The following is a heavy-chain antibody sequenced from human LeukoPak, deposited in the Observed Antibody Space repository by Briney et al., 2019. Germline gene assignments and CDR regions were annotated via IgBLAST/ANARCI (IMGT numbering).Heavy chain of an antibody. V-gene: IGHV4-30-4*01. CDR3: ARDPPYYYDSSGYGMDV. D-gene: IGHD3-22*01. J-gene: IGHJ6*02. Sequence: SGTLSLTCTVSGGSISSGDYYWSWIRQPPGKGLEWIGYIYYSGSTYYNPSLKSRVTISVDTSKNQFSLKLSSVTAADTAVYYCARDPPYYYDSSGYGMDVWGQGTTVTVSS. CDR2: IYYSGST. CDR1: GGSISSGDYY.